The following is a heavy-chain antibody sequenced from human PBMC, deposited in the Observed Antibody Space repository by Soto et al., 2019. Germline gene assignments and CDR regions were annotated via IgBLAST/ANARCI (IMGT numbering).Heavy chain of an antibody. Sequence: QVQLVESGGGVVQPGRSLRLSCAASGFTFSSYGMHWVRQAPGKGLEWVAVISYDGSNKYYADSVKGRFTISRDNSKNTLYLQMNSLRAEDTAVYYCARETYYYGSGSYAIYYYYYCGMDVWGQGTTVTVSS. CDR2: ISYDGSNK. D-gene: IGHD3-10*01. CDR1: GFTFSSYG. V-gene: IGHV3-30*03. CDR3: ARETYYYGSGSYAIYYYYYCGMDV. J-gene: IGHJ6*02.